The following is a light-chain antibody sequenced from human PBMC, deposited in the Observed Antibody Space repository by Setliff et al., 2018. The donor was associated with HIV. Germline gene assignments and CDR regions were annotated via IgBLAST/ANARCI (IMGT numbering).Light chain of an antibody. CDR2: DDS. CDR1: IIGRES. J-gene: IGLJ1*01. CDR3: QVCDTSSDHYV. Sequence: SSALTQPPSVSVATGKTARIPCGADIIGRESVHWYQQKPGQATVLVVSDDSDRPSGIPERFSGSISGNTATLTITRVEAGDEADYYCQVCDTSSDHYVFGTGTKVTVL. V-gene: IGLV3-21*03.